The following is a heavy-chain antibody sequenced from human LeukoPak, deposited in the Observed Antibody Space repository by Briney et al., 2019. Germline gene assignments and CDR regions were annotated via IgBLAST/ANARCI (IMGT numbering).Heavy chain of an antibody. V-gene: IGHV3-15*01. J-gene: IGHJ4*02. CDR3: TTALVVPAAARDY. Sequence: GGSLRLSCAASGFTFSNAWMSWVRQAPGKGLEWVGRIKSKTDGGTTDYAAPVKGRFTISRDDSKNTLYLQMNSLKTEDTAVYYCTTALVVPAAARDYWGQGTLVTVSS. CDR2: IKSKTDGGTT. CDR1: GFTFSNAW. D-gene: IGHD2-2*01.